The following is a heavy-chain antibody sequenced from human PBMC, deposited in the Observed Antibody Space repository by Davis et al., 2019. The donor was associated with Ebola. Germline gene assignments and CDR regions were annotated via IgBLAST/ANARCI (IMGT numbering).Heavy chain of an antibody. Sequence: MPSETLSLTCTVSGGSFSTYYWSWIRQLPGKGLEWIGYIFHSGSTTYNPSLKSRVTMSVDTSKNQFSLKVSSVTAADTAVYYCARVPGHYYYYGMDVWGQGTTVTVFS. D-gene: IGHD1-14*01. CDR3: ARVPGHYYYYGMDV. V-gene: IGHV4-59*01. J-gene: IGHJ6*02. CDR2: IFHSGST. CDR1: GGSFSTYY.